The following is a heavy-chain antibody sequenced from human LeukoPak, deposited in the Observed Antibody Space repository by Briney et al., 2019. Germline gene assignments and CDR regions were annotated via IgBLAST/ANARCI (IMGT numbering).Heavy chain of an antibody. CDR1: GFTFSSYW. CDR3: AREGSSSWATWYFDL. Sequence: GGSLRLSCAASGFTFSSYWMTWVRQAPGKGLEWVSYISPSSTSMYYADSVKGRFTISRDNARNSLYLQMNSLSTEDTALYYCAREGSSSWATWYFDLWGRGTLVTVSS. V-gene: IGHV3-48*01. J-gene: IGHJ2*01. CDR2: ISPSSTSM. D-gene: IGHD6-13*01.